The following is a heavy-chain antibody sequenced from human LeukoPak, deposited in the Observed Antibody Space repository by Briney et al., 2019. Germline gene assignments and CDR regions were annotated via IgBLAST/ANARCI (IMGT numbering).Heavy chain of an antibody. CDR3: ARDPAYSSDTSGFDY. V-gene: IGHV1-46*01. CDR1: GYTFTSYY. CDR2: INPSGGST. J-gene: IGHJ4*02. Sequence: GASVKVSCKASGYTFTSYYMHWVRQAPGQGLEWMGLINPSGGSTSYAQTFQGRITMTWDTSTSTVYMELSSLRSEDTAVYYCARDPAYSSDTSGFDYWGQGTLVTVSS. D-gene: IGHD3-22*01.